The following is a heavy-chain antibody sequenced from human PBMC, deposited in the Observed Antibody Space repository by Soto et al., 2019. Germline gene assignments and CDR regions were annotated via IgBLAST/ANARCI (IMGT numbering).Heavy chain of an antibody. CDR2: ISYDGSNK. D-gene: IGHD3-10*01. CDR3: AKDVNYYGSGSYSY. CDR1: GFTFSSYG. Sequence: LRLSCAASGFTFSSYGVHWVRQAPGKGLEWVAVISYDGSNKYYADSVKGRFTISRDNSKNTLYLQMNSLRAEDTAVYYCAKDVNYYGSGSYSYWGQGTLVTVSS. V-gene: IGHV3-30*18. J-gene: IGHJ4*02.